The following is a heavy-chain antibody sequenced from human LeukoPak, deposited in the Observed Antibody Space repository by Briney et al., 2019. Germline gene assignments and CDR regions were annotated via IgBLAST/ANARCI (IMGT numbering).Heavy chain of an antibody. D-gene: IGHD1-1*01. Sequence: KASETLSLTCTVSGVSISSSSYYWGWIRQPPGKGLEWIGSIYYSGSTYYNPSLKSRVTISVDTSNNQFSLKLSSVTAADTAVYYCARLERRQEAFDIWGQGTMVTVSS. V-gene: IGHV4-39*07. CDR1: GVSISSSSYY. CDR2: IYYSGST. J-gene: IGHJ3*02. CDR3: ARLERRQEAFDI.